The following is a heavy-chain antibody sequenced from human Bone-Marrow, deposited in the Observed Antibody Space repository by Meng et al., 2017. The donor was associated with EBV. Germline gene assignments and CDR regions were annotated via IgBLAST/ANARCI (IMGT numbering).Heavy chain of an antibody. CDR3: VREVLTPRDY. CDR2: INPTGGST. J-gene: IGHJ4*02. D-gene: IGHD3-16*01. V-gene: IGHV1-46*01. Sequence: VQVVDSGAEVKKPGASVKFSCKASGYTFTRSHMHWVGQAPGQGLEWMGIINPTGGSTNYAQKFQGRVTMTRDTSTTTVYMELSSLRSEDTAVYYCVREVLTPRDYWGQGTLVTVSS. CDR1: GYTFTRSH.